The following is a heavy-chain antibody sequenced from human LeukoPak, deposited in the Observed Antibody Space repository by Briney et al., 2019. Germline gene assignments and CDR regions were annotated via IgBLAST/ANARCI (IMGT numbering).Heavy chain of an antibody. Sequence: SQTLSLTCALSGDSVSSNSAVWNWLRQSPSRGLEWLGRTYYRSKWYNDYAVSVQSRITINPDTSKNQFSLQLNSVTPEDTAVYYCARDHGGSGWTFDYWGQGTLVTVSS. CDR2: TYYRSKWYN. CDR1: GDSVSSNSAV. CDR3: ARDHGGSGWTFDY. V-gene: IGHV6-1*01. D-gene: IGHD6-19*01. J-gene: IGHJ4*02.